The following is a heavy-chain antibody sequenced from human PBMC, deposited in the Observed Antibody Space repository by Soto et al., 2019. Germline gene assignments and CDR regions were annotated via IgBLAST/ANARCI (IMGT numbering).Heavy chain of an antibody. Sequence: QVQLVQSGAEVKKPGSSVKVSCKASGGIFSSYAISWLRQAPGQGLEWMGAVIPILGQAYYAQNFQDRVTITADESTRTAYMELISLRSDDTAVYFCARVGGVGAPPGADYWGQEKLVTVSS. D-gene: IGHD1-26*01. CDR3: ARVGGVGAPPGADY. V-gene: IGHV1-69*01. J-gene: IGHJ4*02. CDR2: VIPILGQA. CDR1: GGIFSSYA.